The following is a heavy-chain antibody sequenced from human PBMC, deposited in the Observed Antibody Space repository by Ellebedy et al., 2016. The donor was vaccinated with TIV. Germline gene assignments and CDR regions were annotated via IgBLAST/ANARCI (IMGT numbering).Heavy chain of an antibody. CDR2: ISISSSYI. Sequence: GESLKISCAASGFTFSSYSMNWVRQAPGKGLEWVSSISISSSYIYYADSVKGRFTISRDNAKNSLYLQMNSLRAEDTAVYYCSVDYCSSTSCYPWGQGTLVTVSS. D-gene: IGHD2-2*01. CDR3: SVDYCSSTSCYP. J-gene: IGHJ5*02. CDR1: GFTFSSYS. V-gene: IGHV3-21*01.